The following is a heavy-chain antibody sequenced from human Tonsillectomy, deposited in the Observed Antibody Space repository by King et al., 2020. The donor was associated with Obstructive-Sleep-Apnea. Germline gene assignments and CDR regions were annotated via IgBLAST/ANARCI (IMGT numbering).Heavy chain of an antibody. D-gene: IGHD1-7*01. J-gene: IGHJ4*02. CDR3: ARDPSLKLELRAALDY. CDR1: GFTFSSYA. V-gene: IGHV3-30*04. Sequence: VQLVESGGGGVQPGRSLRLSCAASGFTFSSYAIHLVRQAPGKGLEGVAVISYDGSNKYYAESVKGRVTNARENSKDTLYLQMNRLRAEDTAVYYCARDPSLKLELRAALDYWGQGTLVTVSS. CDR2: ISYDGSNK.